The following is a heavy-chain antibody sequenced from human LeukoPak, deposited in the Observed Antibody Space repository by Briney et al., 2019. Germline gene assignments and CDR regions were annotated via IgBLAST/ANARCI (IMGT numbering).Heavy chain of an antibody. V-gene: IGHV1-2*02. CDR1: GYTFTGYY. CDR3: ARLGYSYGLYYFDY. D-gene: IGHD5-18*01. J-gene: IGHJ4*02. CDR2: INPNSGGT. Sequence: GASVKVSCKASGYTFTGYYIHWVRQAPGQGLEWMGWINPNSGGTNYAQKFQGRVTMTRDTSISTAYMELSRLRSDDTAVYYCARLGYSYGLYYFDYWGQGTLVTVSS.